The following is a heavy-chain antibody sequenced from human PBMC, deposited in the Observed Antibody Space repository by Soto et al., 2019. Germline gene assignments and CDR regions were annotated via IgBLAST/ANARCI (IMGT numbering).Heavy chain of an antibody. Sequence: EVQLLESGGGLVQPGGSPRLSCAASGFTFSSYDMSWVRQAPGKGLEWVSTISGSGGSTYYADSVKGRLTIARDNSKNTLYLQMNSLRAEDTAVYYCAKGGGWFDPWGQGTLVTVSS. CDR3: AKGGGWFDP. V-gene: IGHV3-23*01. CDR1: GFTFSSYD. CDR2: ISGSGGST. D-gene: IGHD3-16*01. J-gene: IGHJ5*02.